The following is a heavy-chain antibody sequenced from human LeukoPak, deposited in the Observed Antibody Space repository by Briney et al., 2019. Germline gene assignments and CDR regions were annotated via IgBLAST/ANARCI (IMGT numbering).Heavy chain of an antibody. V-gene: IGHV1-2*02. CDR1: GHTFTVHY. Sequence: GASVKVSCKASGHTFTVHYIHWVRQGPGQGLEWLGWITLSSGGTHYAQKFQGRLTMTSDTSISTGYMELSRLQFDDTAVYYCAREGQLGLDNWGQGTLVTVSS. CDR2: ITLSSGGT. J-gene: IGHJ1*01. CDR3: AREGQLGLDN. D-gene: IGHD1-1*01.